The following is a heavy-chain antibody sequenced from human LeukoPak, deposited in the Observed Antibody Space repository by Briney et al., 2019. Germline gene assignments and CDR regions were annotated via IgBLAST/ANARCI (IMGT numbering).Heavy chain of an antibody. V-gene: IGHV1-2*04. CDR1: GYTFTGYY. Sequence: GASVTVSCTASGYTFTGYYMHWVRQAPGQGLEWMGWINPNSGGTNYAQKFQGWVTMTRDTSISTAYMELSRLRSDDTAVYYCARSQALDDFDYWGQGTLVTVSS. CDR3: ARSQALDDFDY. CDR2: INPNSGGT. D-gene: IGHD1-1*01. J-gene: IGHJ4*02.